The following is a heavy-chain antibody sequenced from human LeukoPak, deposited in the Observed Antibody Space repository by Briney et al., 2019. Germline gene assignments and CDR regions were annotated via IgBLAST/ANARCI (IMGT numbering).Heavy chain of an antibody. CDR2: ILYSGNT. J-gene: IGHJ4*02. CDR3: ARHQRRASYED. D-gene: IGHD1-26*01. CDR1: GGSISSSSYY. V-gene: IGHV4-61*05. Sequence: PSETLSLTCTVSGGSISSSSYYWGWIRQPPGKGLEWIGYILYSGNTNYNPSLKSRVTISLDTSKNQFSLKLSSVTAADTAVYYCARHQRRASYEDWGQGTLVTVSS.